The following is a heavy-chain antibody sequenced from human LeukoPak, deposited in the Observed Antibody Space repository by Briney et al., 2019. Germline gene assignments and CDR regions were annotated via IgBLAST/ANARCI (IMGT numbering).Heavy chain of an antibody. CDR2: IIPIFGIA. Sequence: ASVKVFCKASGGTFSSYAISWVRQAPGQGLEWMGRIIPIFGIANYAQKFQGRVTITAGKSTSTAYMELSSLRSEDTAVYYCALSPVVKDGYYGMDVWGQGTTVTVSS. D-gene: IGHD4-23*01. V-gene: IGHV1-69*04. CDR1: GGTFSSYA. CDR3: ALSPVVKDGYYGMDV. J-gene: IGHJ6*02.